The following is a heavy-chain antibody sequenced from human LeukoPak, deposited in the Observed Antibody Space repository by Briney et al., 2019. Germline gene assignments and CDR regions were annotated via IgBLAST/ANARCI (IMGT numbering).Heavy chain of an antibody. Sequence: ASVKVSCKASGITFTSYYIHWVRQAPGRGLEWMGKINPSGTITTYAPKYQGRVTVTKDTSTNTVYMELSSLRSDDTAVYYCARDLRVSSSWIRGDYYFDYWGQGTLVTVSS. CDR3: ARDLRVSSSWIRGDYYFDY. CDR1: GITFTSYY. D-gene: IGHD6-13*01. V-gene: IGHV1-46*01. J-gene: IGHJ4*02. CDR2: INPSGTIT.